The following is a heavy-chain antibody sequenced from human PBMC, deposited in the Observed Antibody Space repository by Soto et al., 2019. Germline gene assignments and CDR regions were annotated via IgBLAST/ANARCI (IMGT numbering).Heavy chain of an antibody. CDR2: INAGNGNT. CDR1: GYTFTNYA. Sequence: QVQLVQSGAEVKMPGASVKVSCKASGYTFTNYAIHWVRQAPGQRLEWMGWINAGNGNTKYSQKFQGRVTITRDTSVSTAYMELNSLRSEDTAVYYCARPSVWYFDLWGRGTLVTVSS. J-gene: IGHJ2*01. V-gene: IGHV1-3*01. CDR3: ARPSVWYFDL.